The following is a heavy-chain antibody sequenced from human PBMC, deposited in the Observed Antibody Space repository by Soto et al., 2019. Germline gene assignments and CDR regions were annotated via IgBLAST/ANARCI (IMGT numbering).Heavy chain of an antibody. D-gene: IGHD6-19*01. Sequence: GGSLRLSCAASGFTFSDYYMSWIRQAPGKGLEWVSYISSSGSTIYYADSVKGRFTISRDNAKNSLYLQMNSLRAEDTAVYYCARDRTSSGWYRNWFDPWGQGTLVTVSS. CDR1: GFTFSDYY. J-gene: IGHJ5*02. CDR3: ARDRTSSGWYRNWFDP. V-gene: IGHV3-11*01. CDR2: ISSSGSTI.